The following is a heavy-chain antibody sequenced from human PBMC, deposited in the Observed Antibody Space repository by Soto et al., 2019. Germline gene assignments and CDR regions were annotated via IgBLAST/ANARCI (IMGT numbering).Heavy chain of an antibody. J-gene: IGHJ4*02. CDR2: IIPIFGTA. V-gene: IGHV1-69*13. D-gene: IGHD3-10*01. CDR3: ARDGPVVYGSGSYYNAIDY. CDR1: GGTFSSYA. Sequence: SVKVSCKASGGTFSSYAISWVRQAPGQGLEWMGGIIPIFGTANYAQKFQGSVTITADESTSTAFMELSSLRSEDTAVYYCARDGPVVYGSGSYYNAIDYWGQGTLVTVSS.